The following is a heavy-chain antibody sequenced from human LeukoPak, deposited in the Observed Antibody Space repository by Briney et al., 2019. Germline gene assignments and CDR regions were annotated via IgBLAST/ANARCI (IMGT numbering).Heavy chain of an antibody. CDR2: IYHSGST. CDR1: GYSISSGYY. CDR3: ARHVGVAGSDFDY. D-gene: IGHD6-19*01. Sequence: NTSETLSLTCAVSGYSISSGYYCGWIRQPPGKGLGWIWSIYHSGSTYYNPSLKSGVTISGDTSKNQFYLQLSSVTAADTAVYNCARHVGVAGSDFDYWGQGNLVTVSS. J-gene: IGHJ4*02. V-gene: IGHV4-38-2*01.